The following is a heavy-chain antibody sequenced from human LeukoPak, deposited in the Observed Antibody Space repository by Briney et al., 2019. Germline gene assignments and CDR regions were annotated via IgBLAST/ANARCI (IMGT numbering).Heavy chain of an antibody. D-gene: IGHD3-10*01. Sequence: ASVKVSCKVSVYTLTELSMHWVRQAPGKGLEWMGGFDPEDGETIYAQKFQGRVTMTEETSTDTAYMELSSLRSEDTAVYYCATVHMVRGVIDISWFDPWGQGTLVTVSS. V-gene: IGHV1-24*01. CDR3: ATVHMVRGVIDISWFDP. CDR1: VYTLTELS. J-gene: IGHJ5*02. CDR2: FDPEDGET.